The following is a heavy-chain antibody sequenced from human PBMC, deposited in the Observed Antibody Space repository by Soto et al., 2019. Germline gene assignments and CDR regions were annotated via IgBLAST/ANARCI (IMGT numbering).Heavy chain of an antibody. Sequence: GASVKVSCKASGYTFTGYYMHWVRQAPGQGLEWMGWINPNSGGTNYAQKFQGWVTMTRDTSISTAYMELSRLRSDDTAVYYCARLGKPAIAAAGEYNWFDPWGQGTLVTVSS. CDR3: ARLGKPAIAAAGEYNWFDP. J-gene: IGHJ5*02. CDR1: GYTFTGYY. D-gene: IGHD6-13*01. V-gene: IGHV1-2*04. CDR2: INPNSGGT.